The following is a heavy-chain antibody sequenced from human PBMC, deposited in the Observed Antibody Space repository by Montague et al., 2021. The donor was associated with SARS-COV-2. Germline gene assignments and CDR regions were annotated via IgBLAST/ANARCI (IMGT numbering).Heavy chain of an antibody. Sequence: SETLSLTCTVSGGSISGYYWSWIRQPSGKGLEWIGYIYYSGSTNYNPSLKSRVTISVDTSKNQFSLKLSSVTAADTAVYYCARGSGWMGNAFDIWGQGTMVTVSS. D-gene: IGHD6-19*01. CDR3: ARGSGWMGNAFDI. CDR1: GGSISGYY. V-gene: IGHV4-59*01. J-gene: IGHJ3*02. CDR2: IYYSGST.